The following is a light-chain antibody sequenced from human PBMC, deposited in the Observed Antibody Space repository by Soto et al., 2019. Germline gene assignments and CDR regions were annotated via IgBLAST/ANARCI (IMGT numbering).Light chain of an antibody. CDR1: QSVSSSY. Sequence: EIVLTQSPGTLSLSPGERATLSCRASQSVSSSYLAWYQQKPGQAPRLLLYGASSRDTGIPDRFSGRGSGTDFTLTISSLEPEDFAVYYCQQYGSSPLTFGQGTKVEIK. V-gene: IGKV3-20*01. CDR3: QQYGSSPLT. CDR2: GAS. J-gene: IGKJ1*01.